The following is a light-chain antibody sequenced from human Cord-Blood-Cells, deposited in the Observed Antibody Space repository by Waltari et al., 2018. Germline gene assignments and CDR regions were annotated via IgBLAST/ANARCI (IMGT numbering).Light chain of an antibody. CDR3: CSYAGSYTWV. J-gene: IGLJ3*02. CDR1: SSDVGGYNY. CDR2: DVS. V-gene: IGLV2-11*01. Sequence: SALTQPRSVSGSPGQSVPFPCTGTSSDVGGYNYVSWYQQHPGKAPKLMIYDVSKRPSGVPDRFSGSKSGNTASLTISGLQAEDEADYYCCSYAGSYTWVFGGGTKLTVL.